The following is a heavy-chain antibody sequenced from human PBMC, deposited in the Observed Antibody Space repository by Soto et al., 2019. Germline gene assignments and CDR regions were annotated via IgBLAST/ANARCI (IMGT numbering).Heavy chain of an antibody. V-gene: IGHV3-66*01. CDR1: GFTVISNY. Sequence: GGSLRLSCAASGFTVISNYMSWVRQAPGKGLEWVSVIYSGGSTYYADSVKGRFTISRDNSKNTLYLQMNSLRAEDTAVYYCAREYLAAEGDGPKPDLFAIWGRGSVVTGS. CDR2: IYSGGST. J-gene: IGHJ3*02. D-gene: IGHD2-15*01. CDR3: AREYLAAEGDGPKPDLFAI.